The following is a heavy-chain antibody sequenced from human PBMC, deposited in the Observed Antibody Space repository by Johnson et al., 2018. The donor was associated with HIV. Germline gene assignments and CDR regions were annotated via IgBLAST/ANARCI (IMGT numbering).Heavy chain of an antibody. J-gene: IGHJ3*01. CDR3: ARARYTSDWYLYDAFDL. Sequence: QVQLVESGGGVVQPGGSLRLSCAASGFTFSSYGMHWVRQAPGTGLEWVAVISYDGSNKYYADSVKGRFTISRDNSKNTLYLQMGSLRTEDMAVYHCARARYTSDWYLYDAFDLWGQGTMVTVSS. D-gene: IGHD6-13*01. V-gene: IGHV3-30*19. CDR1: GFTFSSYG. CDR2: ISYDGSNK.